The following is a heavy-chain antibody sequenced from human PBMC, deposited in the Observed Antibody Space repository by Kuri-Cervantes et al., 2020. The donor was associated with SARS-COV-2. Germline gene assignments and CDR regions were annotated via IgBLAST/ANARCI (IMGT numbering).Heavy chain of an antibody. Sequence: GESLKISCVASGFGFSDFAMHWVRQTPRKGLEWLAIISYDGSHEYYGDSVKGRFATSRDDSKNTLYLQMNSLRIEDTAVYYCAEDPHGGNFGEYLDSWGQGTQVTVSS. CDR3: AEDPHGGNFGEYLDS. D-gene: IGHD3-10*01. CDR1: GFGFSDFA. V-gene: IGHV3-30*18. J-gene: IGHJ4*02. CDR2: ISYDGSHE.